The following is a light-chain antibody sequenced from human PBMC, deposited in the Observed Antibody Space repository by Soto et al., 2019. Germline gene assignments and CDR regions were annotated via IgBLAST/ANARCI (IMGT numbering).Light chain of an antibody. J-gene: IGKJ2*01. CDR1: QSVSSN. Sequence: EIVMTQSPATLSVSPGERATLSCRASQSVSSNLAWYQQNPGQAPRLLIYDASTRATGIPARFSGSGSGTEFTLTISSLQSEDFAVYYCQQYNNWPPRYTFGQVTKLEIK. CDR3: QQYNNWPPRYT. V-gene: IGKV3-15*01. CDR2: DAS.